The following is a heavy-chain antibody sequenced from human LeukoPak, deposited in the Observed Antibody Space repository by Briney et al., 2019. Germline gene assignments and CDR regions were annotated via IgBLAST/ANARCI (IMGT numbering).Heavy chain of an antibody. Sequence: GGSLRLSCAASGFTFSSYSMNWVRQAPGKGLEWVSSISSSSSYIYYADPVKGRFTISRDNAKNSLYLQMNSLRAEDTAVYYCARGQLWLLMDYWGQGTLVTVSS. CDR3: ARGQLWLLMDY. V-gene: IGHV3-21*01. J-gene: IGHJ4*02. CDR1: GFTFSSYS. CDR2: ISSSSSYI. D-gene: IGHD5-18*01.